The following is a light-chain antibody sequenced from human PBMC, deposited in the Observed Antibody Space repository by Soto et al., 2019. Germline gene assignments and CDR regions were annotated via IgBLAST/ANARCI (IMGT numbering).Light chain of an antibody. CDR3: SSYAGSNTFV. J-gene: IGLJ1*01. CDR2: EVN. V-gene: IGLV2-8*01. CDR1: SSDVGGYNL. Sequence: QAVLTQPPSASGSPGQSGTISCTGTSSDVGGYNLVSWYQQHPGEAPKLMISEVNERPSGVPDRCSGAKSGNTASLTVSGLRTEVEAYYYCSSYAGSNTFVFGTGTKLTVL.